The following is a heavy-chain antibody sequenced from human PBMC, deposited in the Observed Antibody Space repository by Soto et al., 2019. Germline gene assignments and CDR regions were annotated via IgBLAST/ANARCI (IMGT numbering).Heavy chain of an antibody. D-gene: IGHD6-13*01. Sequence: EVHLLESGEGLVQPGRSLRLSCTASGFTFSSHAMTWVRQAPGKGLEWVSGLSDSGDSIYYADSVKGRFTIYRDNSMNTLYLQMNTLRVEDTAVYYCAKVSSSWYAGFFDLWGQGTLVTVSS. V-gene: IGHV3-23*01. CDR2: LSDSGDSI. CDR3: AKVSSSWYAGFFDL. CDR1: GFTFSSHA. J-gene: IGHJ4*02.